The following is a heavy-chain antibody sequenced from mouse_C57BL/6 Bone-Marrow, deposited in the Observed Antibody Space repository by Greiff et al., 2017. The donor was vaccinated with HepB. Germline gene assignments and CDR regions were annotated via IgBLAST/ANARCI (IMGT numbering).Heavy chain of an antibody. CDR2: INPNNGGT. J-gene: IGHJ1*03. Sequence: EVQLQQSGPELVKPGASVKISCKASGYTFTDYYMNWVKQSHGKSLEWIGDINPNNGGTSYNQKFKGKATLTVDKSSSTAYMELRSLTSEDSAVYYCAREVETYYYGSSWYFDVWGTGTTVTVSS. V-gene: IGHV1-26*01. CDR1: GYTFTDYY. CDR3: AREVETYYYGSSWYFDV. D-gene: IGHD1-1*01.